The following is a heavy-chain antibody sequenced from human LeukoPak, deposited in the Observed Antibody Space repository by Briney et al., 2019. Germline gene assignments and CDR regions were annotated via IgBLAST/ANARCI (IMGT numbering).Heavy chain of an antibody. J-gene: IGHJ4*02. V-gene: IGHV3-23*05. Sequence: GGSLRLSCAASGFPLSSYAMNWVRQAPGKGLEWVSIIFGSGDTTYYADSVKGRFTDSRDNSKNMLYLQMNNLRPEDTATYYCAKRNTMVRGGPCFDYWGQGLMVTVSS. CDR2: IFGSGDTT. D-gene: IGHD3-10*01. CDR3: AKRNTMVRGGPCFDY. CDR1: GFPLSSYA.